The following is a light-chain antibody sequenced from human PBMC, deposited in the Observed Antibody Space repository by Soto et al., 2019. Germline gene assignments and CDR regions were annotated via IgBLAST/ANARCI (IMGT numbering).Light chain of an antibody. J-gene: IGKJ2*01. CDR3: QQSYSSPQMYT. CDR1: QSISSS. V-gene: IGKV1-39*01. Sequence: DIQMTQSPSSLSASVGDRVTITCRASQSISSSLNWYQQKPGKAPDLLIYAASNLQSGVPSRFSGSWSGSDLALTISSLQPEDFAAYYCQQSYSSPQMYTFGQGTKLEIK. CDR2: AAS.